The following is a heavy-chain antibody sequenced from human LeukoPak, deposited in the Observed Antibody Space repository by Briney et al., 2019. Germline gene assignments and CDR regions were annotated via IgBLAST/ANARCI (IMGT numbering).Heavy chain of an antibody. Sequence: SVKVSCKASGGTFSSYAISWVRQAPGQGLEWMGGIIPIFGTANYAQKFQGRVTITADKSTSTAYMELSSLRSEDTAVYYCASSAGGVRPLGGLHHHYYYMDVWGKGTTVTVSS. CDR1: GGTFSSYA. CDR3: ASSAGGVRPLGGLHHHYYYMDV. V-gene: IGHV1-69*06. D-gene: IGHD3-10*01. J-gene: IGHJ6*03. CDR2: IIPIFGTA.